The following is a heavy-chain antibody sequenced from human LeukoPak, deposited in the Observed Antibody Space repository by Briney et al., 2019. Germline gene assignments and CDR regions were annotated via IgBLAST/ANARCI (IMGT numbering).Heavy chain of an antibody. CDR2: INHSGST. J-gene: IGHJ4*02. CDR1: GGSFSGYY. CDR3: ARGRQRRIDY. V-gene: IGHV4-34*01. Sequence: PSETLSLTCAVYGGSFSGYYWSWIRQPPGKGLERIGEINHSGSTNYNPSLKSRVTISVDTSKNQFSLKLSSVTAADTAVYYCARGRQRRIDYWGQGTLVTVSS. D-gene: IGHD5-24*01.